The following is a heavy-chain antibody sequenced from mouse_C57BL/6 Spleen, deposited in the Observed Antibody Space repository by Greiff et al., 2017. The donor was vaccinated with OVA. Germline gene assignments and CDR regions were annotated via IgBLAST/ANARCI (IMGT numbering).Heavy chain of an antibody. V-gene: IGHV3-6*01. CDR2: ISYDGSN. CDR3: ASDYRYYFDY. J-gene: IGHJ2*01. CDR1: GYSITSGYY. Sequence: DVQLQESGPGLVKPSQSLSLTCSVTGYSITSGYYWNWIRQFPGNKLEWMGYISYDGSNNYNPSLKNRISITRDTSKNQFFLKLNSVTTEDTATYYCASDYRYYFDYWGQGTTLTVSS.